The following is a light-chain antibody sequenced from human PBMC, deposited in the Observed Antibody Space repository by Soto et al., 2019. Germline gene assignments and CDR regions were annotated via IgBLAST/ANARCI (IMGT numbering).Light chain of an antibody. Sequence: DIVMTQSPGTLSVSPGERATLSCRASQSVSSNLAWYQQKPGQAPRLLIYDASTRATGIPARFSGSGSGTNVTLSISSLQSEDFAVYFCQQYNTWPPYTFGQGTKLEI. V-gene: IGKV3-15*01. CDR2: DAS. CDR3: QQYNTWPPYT. CDR1: QSVSSN. J-gene: IGKJ2*01.